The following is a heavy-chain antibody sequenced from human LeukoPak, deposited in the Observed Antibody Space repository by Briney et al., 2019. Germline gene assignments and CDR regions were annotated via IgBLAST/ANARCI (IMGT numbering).Heavy chain of an antibody. V-gene: IGHV3-9*01. CDR1: GFTFDDYA. J-gene: IGHJ5*02. D-gene: IGHD3-10*01. CDR3: AKDRQSSGNYRWFDP. Sequence: GGSLRLSCAASGFTFDDYAMHWVRQAPGKGLEWVSGMKGRFTISRDNAKNSLYLQMNSLTTEDTALYYCAKDRQSSGNYRWFDPWGQGTLVTVSS.